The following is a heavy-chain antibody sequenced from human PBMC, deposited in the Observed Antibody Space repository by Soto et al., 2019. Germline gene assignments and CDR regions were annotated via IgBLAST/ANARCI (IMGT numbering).Heavy chain of an antibody. CDR3: ARGVFGVVIKGSDGMDV. V-gene: IGHV4-59*01. J-gene: IGHJ6*02. CDR2: IYYSGST. Sequence: PSETLSLTCTVSGGSISSYYWSWIRQPPGKGLEWIGYIYYSGSTNYNPSRKSRVTISVDTSKNQFSLKLSSVTAADTAVYYCARGVFGVVIKGSDGMDVCGQGTTVT. D-gene: IGHD3-3*01. CDR1: GGSISSYY.